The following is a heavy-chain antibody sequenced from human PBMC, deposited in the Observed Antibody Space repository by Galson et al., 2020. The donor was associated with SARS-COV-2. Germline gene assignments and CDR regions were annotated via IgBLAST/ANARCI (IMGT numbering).Heavy chain of an antibody. CDR1: GYTFTCYY. D-gene: IGHD4-4*01. J-gene: IGHJ4*02. V-gene: IGHV1-46*01. CDR2: INPSGGGT. Sequence: ASVKVSCKASGYTFTCYYIHWVRQAPGQGLEWMGIINPSGGGTTYAQKFQGRVTMTRDTSTSTVYMELSSLRSEDTAVYYCARDSQGGNDYNYLLFWGQGTLVTVSS. CDR3: ARDSQGGNDYNYLLF.